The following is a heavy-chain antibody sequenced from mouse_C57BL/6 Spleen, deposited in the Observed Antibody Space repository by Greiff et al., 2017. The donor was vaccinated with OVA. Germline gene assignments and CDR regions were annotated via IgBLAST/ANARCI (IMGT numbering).Heavy chain of an antibody. CDR2: IYPSDSET. J-gene: IGHJ4*01. CDR1: GYTFTSYW. D-gene: IGHD1-1*01. Sequence: QVQLQQPGAELVRPGSSVKLSCKASGYTFTSYWMDWVKQRPGQGLEWIGNIYPSDSETHYNQKFKDKATLTVDKSSSTAYMQLSSLTSDDSAVYYCAREAVITTVGYAMDYWGQGTSVTGSS. V-gene: IGHV1-61*01. CDR3: AREAVITTVGYAMDY.